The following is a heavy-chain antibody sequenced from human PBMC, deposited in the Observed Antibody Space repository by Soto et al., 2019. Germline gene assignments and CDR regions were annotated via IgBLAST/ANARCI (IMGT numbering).Heavy chain of an antibody. CDR2: IYHSGST. J-gene: IGHJ5*02. CDR1: GGSISSGGYS. CDR3: AASLGGVIVA. V-gene: IGHV4-30-2*01. Sequence: SETLSLTCAVSGGSISSGGYSWSWIRQPPGKGLEWIGYIYHSGSTYYNPSLKSRVTISVDRSKNQFSLKLSSVTAADTAVYYCAASLGGVIVAWGQGTLVTVSS. D-gene: IGHD3-16*02.